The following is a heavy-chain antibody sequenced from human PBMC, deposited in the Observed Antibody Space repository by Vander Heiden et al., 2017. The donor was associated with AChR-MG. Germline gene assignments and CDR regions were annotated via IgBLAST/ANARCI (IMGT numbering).Heavy chain of an antibody. V-gene: IGHV3-23*01. CDR2: ISGSGGTT. J-gene: IGHJ6*02. CDR3: AKCGGSGSYYPYGMDV. Sequence: EVQLLESGGGLVQPGGSLRLSCAASRFPFSNYARRWVRQAPGKGLEGVSAISGSGGTTYDADSVKGRFTSSRDNSKNTLYLQMNSLRAEDTAVYYCAKCGGSGSYYPYGMDVWGQGTTVTVSS. D-gene: IGHD3-10*01. CDR1: RFPFSNYA.